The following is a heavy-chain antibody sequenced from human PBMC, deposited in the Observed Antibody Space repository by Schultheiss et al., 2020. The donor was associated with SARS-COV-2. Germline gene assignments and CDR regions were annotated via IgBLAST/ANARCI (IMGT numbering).Heavy chain of an antibody. CDR3: ARVNDYGDYYFDY. J-gene: IGHJ4*02. V-gene: IGHV3-23*01. Sequence: GESLKISCAASGFTFSSYSMNWVRQAPGKGLEWVSAISGSGGSTYYADSVKGRFTISRDNSKNTLYLQMNSLRAEDTAVYYCARVNDYGDYYFDYWGQGTLVTVSS. CDR1: GFTFSSYS. CDR2: ISGSGGST. D-gene: IGHD4-17*01.